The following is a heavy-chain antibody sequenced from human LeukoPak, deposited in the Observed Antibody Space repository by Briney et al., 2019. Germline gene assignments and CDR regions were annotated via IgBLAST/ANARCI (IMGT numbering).Heavy chain of an antibody. Sequence: PSETLSLTCAVYGGSFSGYYWSWIRQPPGKGLEWIGEINHSGSTNYNPSLKSRVTISVDTSKNQFSLKLSSVTAADTAVYYCARGLGVVPAAMRYYYYGMDVWGQGTTVTVSS. V-gene: IGHV4-34*01. J-gene: IGHJ6*02. D-gene: IGHD2-2*01. CDR1: GGSFSGYY. CDR2: INHSGST. CDR3: ARGLGVVPAAMRYYYYGMDV.